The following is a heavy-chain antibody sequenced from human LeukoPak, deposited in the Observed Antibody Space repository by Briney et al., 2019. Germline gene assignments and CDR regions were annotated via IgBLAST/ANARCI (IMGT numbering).Heavy chain of an antibody. J-gene: IGHJ4*02. D-gene: IGHD6-6*01. Sequence: ASVKVSCKASGYTFTSYGISRVRQAPGQGLEWMGWINPNNGGTIYAQKFQGRVTMTRDTSITTAYMELSSLRSDDTAVYYCARDVSLTAARPRFVDYWGQGTLVTVSS. V-gene: IGHV1-2*02. CDR3: ARDVSLTAARPRFVDY. CDR1: GYTFTSYG. CDR2: INPNNGGT.